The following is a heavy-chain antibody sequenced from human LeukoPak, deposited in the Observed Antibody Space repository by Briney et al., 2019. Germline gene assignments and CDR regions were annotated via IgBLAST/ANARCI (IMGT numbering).Heavy chain of an antibody. V-gene: IGHV3-48*02. D-gene: IGHD6-25*01. J-gene: IGHJ4*02. CDR1: GFTFSSYT. CDR3: ARASGYAYFDY. CDR2: ISSRSSTI. Sequence: GRSLRLSCAASGFTFSSYTMNRVRQAPGKGLEWVSYISSRSSTIYYADSVKGRFTISRDNAKNLLYLQMNSLRDEDTAVYYCARASGYAYFDYWGQGTLVTVSS.